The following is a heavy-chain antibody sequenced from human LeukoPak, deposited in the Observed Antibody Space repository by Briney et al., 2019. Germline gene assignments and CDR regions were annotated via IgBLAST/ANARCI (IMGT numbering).Heavy chain of an antibody. CDR2: IYFSGST. Sequence: SETLSLTCTVSGGFVNTFYWSWIRRSAGKGLEWLGFIYFSGSTNYNPSLKSRVTISVDTDNNQFSLQLRSVTAGDTAVYFCARGPNTADYWGQGILVTVPS. V-gene: IGHV4-59*02. D-gene: IGHD2-21*02. J-gene: IGHJ4*02. CDR1: GGFVNTFY. CDR3: ARGPNTADY.